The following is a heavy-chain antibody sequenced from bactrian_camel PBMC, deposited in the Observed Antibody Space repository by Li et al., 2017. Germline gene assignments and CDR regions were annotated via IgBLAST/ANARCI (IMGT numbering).Heavy chain of an antibody. D-gene: IGHD2*01. V-gene: IGHV3S57*01. CDR2: LDSDDST. Sequence: VQLVESGGGSVQTGGSLKLSCVYSENTWKRHCMGWFRQVPGKEREGVATLDSDDSTEYAPFVAGRFTISKDNARNTLYLQMDNLKPEDTAMYYCAANFGPYCSGPYLARRANFLGQGTQVTVS. CDR1: ENTWKRHC. J-gene: IGHJ4*01.